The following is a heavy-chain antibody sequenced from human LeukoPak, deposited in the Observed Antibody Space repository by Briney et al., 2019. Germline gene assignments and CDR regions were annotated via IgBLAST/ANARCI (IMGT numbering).Heavy chain of an antibody. CDR3: TTPYSSSWYGWFDP. CDR2: IKSKTDGGTT. CDR1: GFTFSNAW. D-gene: IGHD6-13*01. J-gene: IGHJ5*02. Sequence: GGSLRLSCAASGFTFSNAWMCWVRQAPGKGLEWVGRIKSKTDGGTTDYAAPVKGRFTISRDDSKNTLYLQMNSPKTEDTAVYYCTTPYSSSWYGWFDPWGQGTLVTVSS. V-gene: IGHV3-15*01.